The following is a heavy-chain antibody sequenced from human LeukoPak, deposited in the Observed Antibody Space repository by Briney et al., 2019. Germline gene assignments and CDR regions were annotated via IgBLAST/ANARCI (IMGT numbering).Heavy chain of an antibody. J-gene: IGHJ4*02. CDR1: GFTFSNAW. V-gene: IGHV3-15*01. CDR2: IKSKTDGWTT. D-gene: IGHD6-6*01. Sequence: GGSLRLSCAASGFTFSNAWMSWVRQAPGKGLEWVGRIKSKTDGWTTDYAAPVEGRFTLSRDDSKNMLYLQMNSLKTEDTAVYYCSGPGDYSSSSVIDYWGQGTLVTVSS. CDR3: SGPGDYSSSSVIDY.